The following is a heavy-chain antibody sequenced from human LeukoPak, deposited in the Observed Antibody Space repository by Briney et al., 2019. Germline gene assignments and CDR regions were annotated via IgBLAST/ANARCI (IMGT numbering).Heavy chain of an antibody. D-gene: IGHD3-10*02. J-gene: IGHJ6*04. CDR3: AELGITMIGGV. CDR2: ISSSGSTI. V-gene: IGHV3-48*03. Sequence: AGGSLRLSCAASGFSFSNYEMNWVCQTPGKGLEWVSYISSSGSTIYYADSVKGRFTISRDNAKNSLYLQMNSLRAEDTAVYYCAELGITMIGGVWGKGTTVTISS. CDR1: GFSFSNYE.